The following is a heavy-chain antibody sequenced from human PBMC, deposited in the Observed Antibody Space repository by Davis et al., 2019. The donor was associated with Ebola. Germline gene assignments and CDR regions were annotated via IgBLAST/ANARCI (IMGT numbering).Heavy chain of an antibody. CDR3: ASGGIAAGDY. D-gene: IGHD6-13*01. J-gene: IGHJ4*02. CDR1: GFTFSSYS. Sequence: GESLKISCAASGFTFSSYSMNWVRQAPGKGLEWVSSISSSSSYIYYADSVKGRFTISRDNAKNSLYLQMNSLRAEDTAVYYCASGGIAAGDYWGQGTLVTVSP. CDR2: ISSSSSYI. V-gene: IGHV3-21*01.